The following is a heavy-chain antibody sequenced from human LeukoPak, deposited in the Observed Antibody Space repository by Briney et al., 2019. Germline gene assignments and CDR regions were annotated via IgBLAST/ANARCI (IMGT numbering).Heavy chain of an antibody. V-gene: IGHV3-13*01. D-gene: IGHD3-22*01. CDR3: AKAVDMMLSSGHTDY. J-gene: IGHJ4*02. CDR1: GFTFSSYD. CDR2: IGTAGDT. Sequence: GGSLRLSCAASGFTFSSYDMHWVRQATGKGLEWVSAIGTAGDTYYPGSVKGRFTISRENAKNSLYLQMNSLRAGDTAVYYCAKAVDMMLSSGHTDYWGQGTLVTVSS.